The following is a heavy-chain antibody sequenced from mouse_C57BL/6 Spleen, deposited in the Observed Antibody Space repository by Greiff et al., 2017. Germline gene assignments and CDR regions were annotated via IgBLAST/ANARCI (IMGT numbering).Heavy chain of an antibody. Sequence: VKLMESGPGLVQPSQSLSITCTVSGFSLTSYGVHWVRQSPVKGLEWLGVIWSGGSTDYNAAFISRLSISKDNSKSQVFFKMNSLQADDTAIYYCARTLTGTQSPYWYFDVWGTGTTVTVSS. J-gene: IGHJ1*03. CDR2: IWSGGST. CDR1: GFSLTSYG. D-gene: IGHD4-1*01. V-gene: IGHV2-2*01. CDR3: ARTLTGTQSPYWYFDV.